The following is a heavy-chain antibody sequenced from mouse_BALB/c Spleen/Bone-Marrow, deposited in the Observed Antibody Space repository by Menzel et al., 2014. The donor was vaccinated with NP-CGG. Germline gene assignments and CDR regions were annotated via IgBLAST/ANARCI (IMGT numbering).Heavy chain of an antibody. Sequence: VQLKQSGAELVKPGASVKLSCTASGFNIKDTNMHWVKQRPEQGLEWIGRIDPANGNTKYDPKFQGKATITADTSSNTAYLQLSSLTSEDTAVYYCATYYRYDRRFAYWGQGTLVTVSA. J-gene: IGHJ3*01. V-gene: IGHV14-3*02. D-gene: IGHD2-14*01. CDR2: IDPANGNT. CDR3: ATYYRYDRRFAY. CDR1: GFNIKDTN.